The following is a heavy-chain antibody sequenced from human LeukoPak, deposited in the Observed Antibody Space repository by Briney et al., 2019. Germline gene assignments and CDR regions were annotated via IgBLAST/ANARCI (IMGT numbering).Heavy chain of an antibody. CDR2: INHSGST. D-gene: IGHD3-22*01. J-gene: IGHJ4*02. CDR1: GGSFSGYY. Sequence: SETLSLTCAVYGGSFSGYYWSWIRQPPGKGLEWIGEINHSGSTNYNPSLKSRVTISVDTSKNQFSLKLSSVTAADTAVYYCARLAYYYDSSGYYYLDWGQGTLVTVSS. V-gene: IGHV4-34*01. CDR3: ARLAYYYDSSGYYYLD.